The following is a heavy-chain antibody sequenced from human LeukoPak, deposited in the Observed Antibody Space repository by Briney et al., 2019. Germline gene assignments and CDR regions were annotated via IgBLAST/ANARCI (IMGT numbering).Heavy chain of an antibody. D-gene: IGHD3-3*01. CDR1: GFTFSSYS. V-gene: IGHV3-21*01. CDR2: ISSSSSYI. J-gene: IGHJ4*02. Sequence: GSLRLSCAASGFTFSSYSMNWVRQAPGKGLEWVSSISSSSSYIYYADSVKGRFTISRDNAKNSLYLQMNSLRAEDTAVYYCARDSTFWSGYYSFDYWGQGTLVTVSS. CDR3: ARDSTFWSGYYSFDY.